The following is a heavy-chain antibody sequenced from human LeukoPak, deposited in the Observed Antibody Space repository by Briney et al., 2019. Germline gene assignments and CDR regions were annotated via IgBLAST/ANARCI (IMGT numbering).Heavy chain of an antibody. Sequence: ASVKVSFKVSGYTLTELSMHWVRQAPGKGLEWMGGFDPEDGETIYAQKFQGRVTMTEDTSTDTAYMELSSLRSEDTAVYYCARTDTDERGYSGYDPGYFDYWGQGTLVTVSS. CDR3: ARTDTDERGYSGYDPGYFDY. J-gene: IGHJ4*02. V-gene: IGHV1-24*01. D-gene: IGHD5-12*01. CDR2: FDPEDGET. CDR1: GYTLTELS.